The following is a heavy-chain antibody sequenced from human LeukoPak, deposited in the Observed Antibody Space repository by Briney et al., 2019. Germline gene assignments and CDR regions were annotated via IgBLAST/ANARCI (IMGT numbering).Heavy chain of an antibody. Sequence: GGSLRLSCAASGFTFSSYDVSWVRQAPGRGLEWVSTISGGGDTTYYADSVKGRFTISRDNSKNTLYLQMNSLRAEDKAVYYCAKDASYYDFWSGYSQSSFDYWGQGTLVTASS. J-gene: IGHJ4*02. CDR2: ISGGGDTT. CDR1: GFTFSSYD. V-gene: IGHV3-23*01. D-gene: IGHD3-3*01. CDR3: AKDASYYDFWSGYSQSSFDY.